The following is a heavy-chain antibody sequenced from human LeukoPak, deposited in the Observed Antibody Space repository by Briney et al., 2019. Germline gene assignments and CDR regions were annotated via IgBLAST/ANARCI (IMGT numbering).Heavy chain of an antibody. CDR1: GFTLTEFS. Sequence: GASVKVSCKVSGFTLTEFSMHWMRQAPGKGLEWMGRFAPEDAETIYAQNFQGRVTMTEDTSTDTAYMELSSLRSEDTAVYYCATEDYGETHLDYWGQGTLVTVSS. D-gene: IGHD4-17*01. CDR3: ATEDYGETHLDY. J-gene: IGHJ4*02. CDR2: FAPEDAET. V-gene: IGHV1-24*01.